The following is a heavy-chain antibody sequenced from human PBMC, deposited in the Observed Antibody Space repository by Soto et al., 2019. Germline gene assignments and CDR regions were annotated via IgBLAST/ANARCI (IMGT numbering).Heavy chain of an antibody. J-gene: IGHJ4*02. CDR1: GFTFSSYG. CDR2: ISYDGSNI. V-gene: IGHV3-30*18. Sequence: QVQLVESGGGVVQPGRSLRLSCAASGFTFSSYGMHWVRQAPGKGLEWVAVISYDGSNIYYADSVKGRFTISRDNSKNTLYLHMNSLRAEDTAVYYCAKYGALVLRFLDFGVGGQGTLVTVSS. CDR3: AKYGALVLRFLDFGV. D-gene: IGHD3-3*01.